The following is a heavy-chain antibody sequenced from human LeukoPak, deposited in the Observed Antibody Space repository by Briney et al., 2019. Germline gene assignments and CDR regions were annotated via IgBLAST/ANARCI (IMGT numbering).Heavy chain of an antibody. J-gene: IGHJ4*02. CDR3: ERHGSIATGAFTY. CDR2: IYYSGST. D-gene: IGHD6-13*01. V-gene: IGHV4-39*01. CDR1: GGSISRSSYY. Sequence: SETLSLTCSVSGGSISRSSYYWGWTRQPPGKGLEWIGSIYYSGSTYYHPSLKRRVTISVDTSRNQFSLKLGSVTAADTAVYYCERHGSIATGAFTYWGQGTLVTVSS.